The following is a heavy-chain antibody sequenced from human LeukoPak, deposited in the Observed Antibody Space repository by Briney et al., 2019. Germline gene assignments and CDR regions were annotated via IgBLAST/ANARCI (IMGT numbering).Heavy chain of an antibody. D-gene: IGHD6-13*01. V-gene: IGHV1-2*02. Sequence: GASVKVSCKASGYTFTGYYMHWVRQAPGQGLEWMGWINPNSGGTNYAQKFQGRVTMTRDTSISTAYMELSRLRSDDTAVYYCARAMIAAAGTLGPDYWGQGTPVTVSS. CDR3: ARAMIAAAGTLGPDY. CDR2: INPNSGGT. CDR1: GYTFTGYY. J-gene: IGHJ4*02.